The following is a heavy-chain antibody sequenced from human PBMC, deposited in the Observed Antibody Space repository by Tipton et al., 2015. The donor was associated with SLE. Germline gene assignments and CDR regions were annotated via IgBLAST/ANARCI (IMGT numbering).Heavy chain of an antibody. D-gene: IGHD3-16*01. CDR1: GFTFSSYW. J-gene: IGHJ4*02. CDR3: AKDLVWGASGALDY. CDR2: ISYDGGSK. Sequence: SLRLSCTASGFTFSSYWMIWARRAPGKGLEWVALISYDGGSKYYADSVKGRFTISRDNSENSVYLQMNSLRADDTALYYCAKDLVWGASGALDYWGQGTLVTVSS. V-gene: IGHV3-30*18.